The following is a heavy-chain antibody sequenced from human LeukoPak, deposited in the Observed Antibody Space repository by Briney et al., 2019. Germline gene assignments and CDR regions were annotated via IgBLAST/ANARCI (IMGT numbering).Heavy chain of an antibody. J-gene: IGHJ6*02. D-gene: IGHD3-3*01. CDR3: ARTPFIIPIYYYYGMDV. CDR1: GGSISSYY. V-gene: IGHV4-59*12. CDR2: IYYSGST. Sequence: PSETLSLTCTVSGGSISSYYWSWIRQPPGKGLEWIGYIYYSGSTNYNPSLKSRVTISLDTSKNQFSLKLSSVTAAGTAVYYCARTPFIIPIYYYYGMDVWGQGTTVTVSS.